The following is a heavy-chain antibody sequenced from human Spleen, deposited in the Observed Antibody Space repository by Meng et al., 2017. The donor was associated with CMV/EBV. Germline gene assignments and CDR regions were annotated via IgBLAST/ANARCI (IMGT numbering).Heavy chain of an antibody. CDR3: ARSSYFDY. CDR1: GFTFSSYA. V-gene: IGHV3-30*04. CDR2: ISYDGSNK. J-gene: IGHJ4*02. Sequence: GGSLRLSCAASGFTFSSYAMHWVRQAPGKGLEWVAVISYDGSNKYYADSVKGRFTISRDNSKNTLYLQMNSLRAEDTAVYYCARSSYFDYWGQGTLVTVSS.